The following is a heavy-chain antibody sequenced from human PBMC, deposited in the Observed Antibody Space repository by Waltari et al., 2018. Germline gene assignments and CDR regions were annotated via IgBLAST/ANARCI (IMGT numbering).Heavy chain of an antibody. J-gene: IGHJ5*02. D-gene: IGHD5-12*01. CDR2: IYHSGST. Sequence: QVQLQESGPGLVKPSETLSLTCAVSGYSISSGYYWGWIRQPPGKGLEWIGSIYHSGSTYDNPSLKIRVTISVDTSKNQFSLKLSSVTAADTAVYYCARLKGGGYSGWPGPWGQGTLVTVSS. CDR3: ARLKGGGYSGWPGP. V-gene: IGHV4-38-2*01. CDR1: GYSISSGYY.